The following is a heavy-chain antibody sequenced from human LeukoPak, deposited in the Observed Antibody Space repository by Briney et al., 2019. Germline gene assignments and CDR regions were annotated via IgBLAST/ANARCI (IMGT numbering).Heavy chain of an antibody. J-gene: IGHJ6*04. D-gene: IGHD3-9*01. CDR1: GFTFSNAW. CDR3: TTDLYDILTDRFYYYYGMDV. V-gene: IGHV3-15*01. CDR2: IKSKTDGGTT. Sequence: PGGSLRLSCAASGFTFSNAWMSWVRQAPGKGLEWVGRIKSKTDGGTTDYAAPVKGRFTISGDDSKNTLYLQMNSLKTEDTAVYYCTTDLYDILTDRFYYYYGMDVWGKGTTVTVSS.